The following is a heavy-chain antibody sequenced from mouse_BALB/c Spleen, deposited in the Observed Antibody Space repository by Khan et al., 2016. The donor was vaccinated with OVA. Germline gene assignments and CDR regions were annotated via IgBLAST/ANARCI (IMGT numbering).Heavy chain of an antibody. CDR3: ARAGGNGYWYFEG. CDR1: GFTFSSFG. CDR2: ISSGSSTI. V-gene: IGHV5-17*02. Sequence: EVELVESGGGLVQPGGSRKLSCAASGFTFSSFGMHWVRQAPEKGLEWVAYISSGSSTIYYADTVKARFTISRDIPKNTLFLQMTSLRSEDTAMYYGARAGGNGYWYFEGGGAGTTVTVSS. J-gene: IGHJ1*01.